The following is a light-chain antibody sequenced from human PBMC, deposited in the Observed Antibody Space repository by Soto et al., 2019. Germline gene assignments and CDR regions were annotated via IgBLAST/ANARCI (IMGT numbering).Light chain of an antibody. V-gene: IGLV2-11*01. CDR1: SSDVGGYNY. CDR3: CSYAGNYIYV. Sequence: QSALTQPRSVSGSPGQSVTISCTGASSDVGGYNYVSWYQQHPGKAPKLMIYDVSKRPSGVPDRFSGSKSANTASLTISGLQAEDEADYYCCSYAGNYIYVFGTGTKVTV. J-gene: IGLJ1*01. CDR2: DVS.